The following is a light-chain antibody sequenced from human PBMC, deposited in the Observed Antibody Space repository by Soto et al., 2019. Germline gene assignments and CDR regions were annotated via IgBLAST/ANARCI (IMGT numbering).Light chain of an antibody. CDR1: RAISSY. CDR2: AAS. Sequence: DIQLTQSPSFLSASVGDRVTITCRASRAISSYLAWYQQRPGEAPKLLIFAASTLQSGVPSRFSGSGSGTEVTLPISSLQPEDFATYYCQQCNDYPLTFGGGTKVEIK. CDR3: QQCNDYPLT. J-gene: IGKJ4*01. V-gene: IGKV1-9*01.